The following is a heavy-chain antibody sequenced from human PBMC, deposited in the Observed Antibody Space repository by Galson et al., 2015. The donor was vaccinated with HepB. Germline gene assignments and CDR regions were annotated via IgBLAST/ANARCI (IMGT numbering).Heavy chain of an antibody. Sequence: SVKVSCKASGYTFTSYYMHWVRQAPGQGLEWMGIINPSGGSTSYAQKFQGRVTMTRGTSTSTVYMELSSLRSEDTAVYYCARDPWGLVDSSGYYDYWGQGTLVTVSS. J-gene: IGHJ4*02. CDR1: GYTFTSYY. CDR3: ARDPWGLVDSSGYYDY. D-gene: IGHD3-22*01. V-gene: IGHV1-46*01. CDR2: INPSGGST.